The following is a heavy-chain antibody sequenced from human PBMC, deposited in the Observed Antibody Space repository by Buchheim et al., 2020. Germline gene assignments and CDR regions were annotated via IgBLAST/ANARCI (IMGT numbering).Heavy chain of an antibody. Sequence: EVHLVQSGGGLVQPGGSLRLSCSVSGLPFSRNWMSWVRQAPGKGLEWVANINQDGSKKSYVESVGGRFTISRDNTENSLYLQLDSLRAEDTAVYYCTNIGYCTGGTCFAWPLDYWGLGT. V-gene: IGHV3-7*01. CDR2: INQDGSKK. D-gene: IGHD2-8*02. CDR3: TNIGYCTGGTCFAWPLDY. CDR1: GLPFSRNW. J-gene: IGHJ4*02.